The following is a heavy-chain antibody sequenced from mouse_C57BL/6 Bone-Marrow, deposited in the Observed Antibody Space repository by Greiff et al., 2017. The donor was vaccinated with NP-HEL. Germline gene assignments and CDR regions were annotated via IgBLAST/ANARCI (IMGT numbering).Heavy chain of an antibody. J-gene: IGHJ3*01. CDR2: INPGSGGT. D-gene: IGHD1-1*01. Sequence: VKLMESGAELVRPGTSVKVSCKASGYAFTNYLIEWVKQRPGQGLEWIGVINPGSGGTNYNEKFKGKATLTADKSSSTAYMQLSSLTSEDSAVYFCARAEDLYGAWFAYWGQGTLVTVSA. V-gene: IGHV1-54*01. CDR1: GYAFTNYL. CDR3: ARAEDLYGAWFAY.